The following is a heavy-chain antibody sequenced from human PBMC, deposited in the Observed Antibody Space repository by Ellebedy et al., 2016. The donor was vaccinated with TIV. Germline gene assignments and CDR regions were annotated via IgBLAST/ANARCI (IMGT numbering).Heavy chain of an antibody. CDR3: ARDHDPHCSGGSCTRFDS. CDR1: GFTFTTSG. CDR2: ISGSGGTT. V-gene: IGHV3-23*01. Sequence: GESLKISXAASGFTFTTSGMTWVRQAPGKGLQWVSAISGSGGTTYYANSVKGRFTISRNNAKKSLLLEMDSLRAEDTAVYFCARDHDPHCSGGSCTRFDSWGQGTLVTVSS. D-gene: IGHD2-15*01. J-gene: IGHJ4*02.